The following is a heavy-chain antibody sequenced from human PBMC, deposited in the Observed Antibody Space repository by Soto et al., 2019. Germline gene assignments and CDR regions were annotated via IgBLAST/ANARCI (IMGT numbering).Heavy chain of an antibody. V-gene: IGHV1-46*01. D-gene: IGHD2-2*01. Sequence: VASVKVSCKASGYTFTSYYMHWVRQAPGQGLEWMGIINPSGGSTSYAQKFQGRVTMTRDTSTSTVYMELSSLRSEDTAVYYCAREGGYCSSTSCSMGSLDYCGHGTLVTVSS. CDR1: GYTFTSYY. CDR3: AREGGYCSSTSCSMGSLDY. CDR2: INPSGGST. J-gene: IGHJ4*01.